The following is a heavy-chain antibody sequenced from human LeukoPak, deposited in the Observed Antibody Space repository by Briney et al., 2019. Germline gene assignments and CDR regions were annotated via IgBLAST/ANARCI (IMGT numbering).Heavy chain of an antibody. CDR1: GGSISRSY. D-gene: IGHD1-26*01. J-gene: IGHJ6*03. Sequence: SETLSLTCTVSGGSISRSYWSWMRQPAGKGPEWIGRIYGSGTITYNPSLESRVTMSVDTSKNQFSLKLSSVTAADTAVYYCARGGGVGYYYYYMDVWGKGTTVTISS. V-gene: IGHV4-4*07. CDR3: ARGGGVGYYYYYMDV. CDR2: IYGSGTI.